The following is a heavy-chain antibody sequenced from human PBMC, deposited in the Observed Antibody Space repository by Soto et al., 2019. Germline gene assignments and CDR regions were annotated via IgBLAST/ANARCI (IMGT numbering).Heavy chain of an antibody. Sequence: QVQLVESGGGVVQPGRSLRLSCAASGFTFSSYAMHWVRQAPGKGLEWVAVISYDGSNKYYADSVKGRFTISRDNSKNTLYLQMNSLRAEDTAVYYCARDAVVVETAIWHYFDYWGQGTLVTVSS. J-gene: IGHJ4*02. CDR1: GFTFSSYA. CDR2: ISYDGSNK. CDR3: ARDAVVVETAIWHYFDY. D-gene: IGHD2-21*02. V-gene: IGHV3-30-3*01.